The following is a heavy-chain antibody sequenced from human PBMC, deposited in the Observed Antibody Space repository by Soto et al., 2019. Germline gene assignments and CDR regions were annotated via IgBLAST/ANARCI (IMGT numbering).Heavy chain of an antibody. CDR2: ISSNGGST. J-gene: IGHJ6*02. CDR3: ARNIYDTYGMDV. CDR1: GFTFSSYA. V-gene: IGHV3-64*01. Sequence: EVQLVESGGGLVQPGGSLRLSCAASGFTFSSYAMHWVRQAPGKGLEYVSAISSNGGSTYYANSVKGRFPISRDNSKNTLYLQMGSMRAEEMDVYYCARNIYDTYGMDVWGQGTTVTVSS. D-gene: IGHD3-3*01.